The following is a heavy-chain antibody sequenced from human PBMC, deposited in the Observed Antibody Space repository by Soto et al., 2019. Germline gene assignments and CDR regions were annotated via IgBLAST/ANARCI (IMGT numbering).Heavy chain of an antibody. CDR3: VRDKGYPTYGGSFFDF. CDR1: GVSISSFY. CDR2: IYYTGST. V-gene: IGHV4-59*01. D-gene: IGHD2-15*01. Sequence: SETLSLTCTVSGVSISSFYWSWIRQPPGKGLEWLGYIYYTGSTNYNPSLKSRVTFSVDTSKNQFSLRLNSVTAADTAVYFCVRDKGYPTYGGSFFDFWGQGTPVTVSS. J-gene: IGHJ4*02.